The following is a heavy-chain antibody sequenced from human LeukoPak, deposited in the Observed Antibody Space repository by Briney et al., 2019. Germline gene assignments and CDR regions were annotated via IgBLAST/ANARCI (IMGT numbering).Heavy chain of an antibody. CDR1: GGSISSGDYY. D-gene: IGHD6-13*01. CDR3: ARTSFQVAALANFDY. CDR2: IYYSGST. J-gene: IGHJ4*02. V-gene: IGHV4-30-4*08. Sequence: SETLSLTCTVSGGSISSGDYYWSWIRQPPGKGLEWIGYIYYSGSTYYNPSLKSRVTISVDTSKNQFSLKLSSVTAADTAVYYCARTSFQVAALANFDYWGQGTLVTVSS.